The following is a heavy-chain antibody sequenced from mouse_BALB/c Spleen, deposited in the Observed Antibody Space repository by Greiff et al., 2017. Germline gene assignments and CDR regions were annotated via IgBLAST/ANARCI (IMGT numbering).Heavy chain of an antibody. CDR1: GFSFTDYI. D-gene: IGHD1-1*01. Sequence: EVQLQQTGPELVKPGASVKISCKASGFSFTDYIMLWVKQSPGKSLEWIGNLNPYYGSTSYNRKFKGKATLAVDKSSSTAYMQLNSLTSEDSAVSDSAVRGSECYYYDVDYWGQGTTLTVSA. J-gene: IGHJ2*01. V-gene: IGHV1-39*01. CDR2: LNPYYGST. CDR3: AVRGSECYYYDVDY.